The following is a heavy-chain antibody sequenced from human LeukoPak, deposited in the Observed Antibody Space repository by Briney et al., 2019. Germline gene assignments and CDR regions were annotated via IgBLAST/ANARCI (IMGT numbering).Heavy chain of an antibody. V-gene: IGHV3-74*01. Sequence: GGSLRLSCAASGFAFGNFWMHWVRQAPGKGLVWVSGVNSDGSSTSYADSVRGRFTISRDNAKNTLYLQMNSLRAEDTAVYYCARGGYGAQMGWGQGRLVTVSS. D-gene: IGHD4/OR15-4a*01. J-gene: IGHJ4*02. CDR3: ARGGYGAQMG. CDR1: GFAFGNFW. CDR2: VNSDGSST.